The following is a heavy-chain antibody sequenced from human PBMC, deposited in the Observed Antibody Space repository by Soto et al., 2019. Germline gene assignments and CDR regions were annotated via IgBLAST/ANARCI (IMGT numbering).Heavy chain of an antibody. Sequence: GASVKVSCKASGYTFTGYYMHWVRQAPGQGLEWMGWINPNSGGTNYAQKFQGRVTMTRDTSISTAYMELSRLRSDDTAVYYCARNWGPDCSSTSCYPLSYYYYGMDVWGQGTTVTVSS. CDR2: INPNSGGT. CDR3: ARNWGPDCSSTSCYPLSYYYYGMDV. CDR1: GYTFTGYY. J-gene: IGHJ6*02. V-gene: IGHV1-2*02. D-gene: IGHD2-2*01.